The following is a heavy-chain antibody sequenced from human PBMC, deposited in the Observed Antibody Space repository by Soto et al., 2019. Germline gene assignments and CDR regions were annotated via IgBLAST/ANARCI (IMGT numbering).Heavy chain of an antibody. CDR3: ARDDKGSAFDI. J-gene: IGHJ3*02. CDR2: INPNSGGT. Sequence: ASVKVSCKASRYTFTNYFMHWVRQAPGQGLEWMGWINPNSGGTNYAQKFQGWVTMTRDTSISTAYMELSRLRSDDTAVYYCARDDKGSAFDIWGQGTMVTVSS. V-gene: IGHV1-2*04. D-gene: IGHD2-15*01. CDR1: RYTFTNYF.